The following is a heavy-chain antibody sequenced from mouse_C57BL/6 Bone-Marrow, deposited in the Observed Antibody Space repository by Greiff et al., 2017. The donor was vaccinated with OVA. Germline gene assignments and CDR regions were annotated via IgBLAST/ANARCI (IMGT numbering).Heavy chain of an antibody. J-gene: IGHJ4*01. CDR2: IWSGGST. V-gene: IGHV2-2*01. CDR1: GFSLTSYG. Sequence: QVHVKQSGPGLVQPSQSLSITCTVSGFSLTSYGVHWVRQSPGKGLEWLGVIWSGGSTDYNAAFISRLSISKDNSKSQVFFKMNSLQADDTAIYYCARYGYDVYYAMDYWGQGTSVTVSS. CDR3: ARYGYDVYYAMDY. D-gene: IGHD2-2*01.